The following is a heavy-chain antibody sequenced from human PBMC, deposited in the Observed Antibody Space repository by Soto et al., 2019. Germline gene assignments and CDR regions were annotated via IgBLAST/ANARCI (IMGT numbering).Heavy chain of an antibody. J-gene: IGHJ3*02. CDR1: GYSFTSYW. CDR2: IYPGDSDT. D-gene: IGHD2-2*01. CDR3: GRVENVEVPVAGEYGVLDI. V-gene: IGHV5-51*01. Sequence: GESLKISCKGSGYSFTSYWIGWVRQMPGKGLEWMGIIYPGDSDTRYSPSFQGQVTISADKSISTAYLQWSSLKASDTAMYYCGRVENVEVPVAGEYGVLDIWGKGTMFTVSS.